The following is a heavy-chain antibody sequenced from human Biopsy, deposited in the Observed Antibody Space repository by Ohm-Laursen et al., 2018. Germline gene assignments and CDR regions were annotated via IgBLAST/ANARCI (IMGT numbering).Heavy chain of an antibody. CDR3: TKAGSQDGFDI. D-gene: IGHD3-10*01. CDR1: GFTFSDYW. Sequence: SLRLSCAASGFTFSDYWMNWVRQAPGKGLEWVSLISGSGDTAYYPDSVKGRFTISRDNSKNTLYLEMNSLRTEETAKYYCTKAGSQDGFDIWGPGTMVTVSS. V-gene: IGHV3-23*01. CDR2: ISGSGDTA. J-gene: IGHJ3*02.